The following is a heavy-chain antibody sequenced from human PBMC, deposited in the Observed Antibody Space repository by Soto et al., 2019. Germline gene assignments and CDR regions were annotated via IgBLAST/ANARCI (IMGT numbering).Heavy chain of an antibody. V-gene: IGHV6-1*01. CDR3: ARXKASSGWYYDYYYGMDV. CDR1: GDSVSSNSAA. CDR2: TYYRSKWYN. D-gene: IGHD6-19*01. Sequence: SQTLSLTCAISGDSVSSNSAAWNWIRQSPSRGLEWLGRTYYRSKWYNDYAVSVKSRITINPDTSKNQFSLQLNSVTPEDTAVYYCARXKASSGWYYDYYYGMDVWGQGTTVTVSS. J-gene: IGHJ6*02.